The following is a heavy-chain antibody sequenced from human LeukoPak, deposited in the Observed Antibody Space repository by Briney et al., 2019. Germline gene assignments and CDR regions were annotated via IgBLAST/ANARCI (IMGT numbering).Heavy chain of an antibody. D-gene: IGHD2-15*01. J-gene: IGHJ6*02. V-gene: IGHV3-23*01. CDR3: AKSMAGGSWYYYYGIDV. CDR2: ISGSGGST. CDR1: GFTFSSYA. Sequence: AGGSLRLSCAASGFTFSSYAMSWVRQAPGKGLEWVSGISGSGGSTYYADSVKGRFTISRDNSKNTLYLQMNSLRAEDTAVYYCAKSMAGGSWYYYYGIDVWGQGTTVTVSS.